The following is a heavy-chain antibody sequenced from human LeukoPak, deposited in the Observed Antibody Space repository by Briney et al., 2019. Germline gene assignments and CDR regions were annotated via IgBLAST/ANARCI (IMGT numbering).Heavy chain of an antibody. CDR2: TNPNSGNT. V-gene: IGHV1-8*02. Sequence: GASVKVSCKASGYTFTDYYMHWVRQAPGQGLEWMGWTNPNSGNTAYAQKFEGRVSMTRNTFISTAYMELSSLGSDDTAVYYCARGPRYYDILTGFNWFDPWGQGTLVIVSS. CDR3: ARGPRYYDILTGFNWFDP. J-gene: IGHJ5*02. CDR1: GYTFTDYY. D-gene: IGHD3-9*01.